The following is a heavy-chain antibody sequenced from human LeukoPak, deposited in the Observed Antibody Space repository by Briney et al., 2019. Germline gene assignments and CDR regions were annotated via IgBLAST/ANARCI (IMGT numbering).Heavy chain of an antibody. J-gene: IGHJ4*02. D-gene: IGHD2-8*01. Sequence: PGVSLRLSCAVSGLRLHPYIMNWVPQSPGKGLEWVSSITSSSRYIYYADSGKGRFTISRDNAKNSLYVEMNSLSVEDTAVYFCARHTYMVFDVWGQGTLVTVSS. V-gene: IGHV3-21*01. CDR2: ITSSSRYI. CDR3: ARHTYMVFDV. CDR1: GLRLHPYI.